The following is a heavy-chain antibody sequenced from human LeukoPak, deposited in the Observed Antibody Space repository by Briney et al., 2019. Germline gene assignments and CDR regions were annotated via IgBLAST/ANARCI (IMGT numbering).Heavy chain of an antibody. Sequence: PSETLSLTCTVSGGSISNSYWNWIRQPPGKGLEWIGYIYYSGTTKYDPSLTSRVTISVDTSKNQFSLRLTSVTAADTAVYYCARGFDSKSTYFDFWGQGTLVTVSS. CDR2: IYYSGTT. J-gene: IGHJ4*02. V-gene: IGHV4-59*01. CDR1: GGSISNSY. CDR3: ARGFDSKSTYFDF. D-gene: IGHD5-12*01.